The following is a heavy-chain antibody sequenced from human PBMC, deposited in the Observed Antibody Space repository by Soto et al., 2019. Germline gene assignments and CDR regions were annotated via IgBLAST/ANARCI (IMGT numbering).Heavy chain of an antibody. V-gene: IGHV1-46*01. D-gene: IGHD3-16*01. CDR1: GFSFSDYF. J-gene: IGHJ4*02. CDR3: ARVMITFGGVTEPIDY. Sequence: ASVKVSCKASGFSFSDYFMHWVRQAPGQGLEWMGIINPSGDSRNYAQKFQGRVTITRDTSTSTVYMDLSSLRYEDTAVYYCARVMITFGGVTEPIDYWGQGTLVTVSS. CDR2: INPSGDSR.